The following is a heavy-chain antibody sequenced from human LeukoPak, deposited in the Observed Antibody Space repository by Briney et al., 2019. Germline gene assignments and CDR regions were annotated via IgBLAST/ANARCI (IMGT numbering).Heavy chain of an antibody. Sequence: SETLSLTCAVYGGSFSGYYWSWIRQPPGKGLEWIGEINHSGSTNYNPSLKRRVTISVETSKNQFSLKLNSVTAADTAVDYCARAPYYDFWSGYYTGYMDVWGKGTTVTVSS. V-gene: IGHV4-34*01. CDR1: GGSFSGYY. J-gene: IGHJ6*03. D-gene: IGHD3-3*01. CDR2: INHSGST. CDR3: ARAPYYDFWSGYYTGYMDV.